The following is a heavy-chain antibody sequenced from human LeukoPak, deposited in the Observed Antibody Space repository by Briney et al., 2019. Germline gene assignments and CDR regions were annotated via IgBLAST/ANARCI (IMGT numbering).Heavy chain of an antibody. CDR2: INPTSGGT. D-gene: IGHD3-10*01. CDR3: ATGAQYGLRGVAYFYYMHV. CDR1: GYTFTGYY. J-gene: IGHJ6*03. Sequence: ASVKVSCKTSGYTFTGYYIQWVRQAPGQGLEWMGYINPTSGGTNYAQEFQGRVTMTRDTSISTAYMELTGLTSDDTAVYYCATGAQYGLRGVAYFYYMHVWGTGTTVTVSS. V-gene: IGHV1-2*02.